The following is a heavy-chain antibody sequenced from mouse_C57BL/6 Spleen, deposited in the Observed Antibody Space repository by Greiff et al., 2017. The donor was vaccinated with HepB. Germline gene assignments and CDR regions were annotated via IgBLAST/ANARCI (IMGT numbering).Heavy chain of an antibody. J-gene: IGHJ1*03. CDR2: IDPADSET. CDR1: GYTFTSYW. V-gene: IGHV1-52*01. Sequence: QVQLQQPGAELVRPGSSVKLSCKASGYTFTSYWMHWVKQRPIQGLEWIGNIDPADSETHYNPKFEDKATLTVDKSSSTAYMQLSSLTSEDSAVYYCARYPFSTVVARDFGVWGTGTTVTVSS. CDR3: ARYPFSTVVARDFGV. D-gene: IGHD1-1*01.